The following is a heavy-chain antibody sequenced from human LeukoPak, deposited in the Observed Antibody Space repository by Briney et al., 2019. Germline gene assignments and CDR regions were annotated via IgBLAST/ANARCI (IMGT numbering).Heavy chain of an antibody. CDR3: ARESTAEYYYYGMDV. V-gene: IGHV3-21*03. CDR1: GFTFSSYS. J-gene: IGHJ6*02. D-gene: IGHD1-1*01. Sequence: GGSLRLSCAASGFTFSSYSMNWVRQAPGKGLEWVSSISSSSSYIYYADSVKGRFTISRDNAKNSLYLQMDNLRAEDTAVYYCARESTAEYYYYGMDVWGQGTTVTVSS. CDR2: ISSSSSYI.